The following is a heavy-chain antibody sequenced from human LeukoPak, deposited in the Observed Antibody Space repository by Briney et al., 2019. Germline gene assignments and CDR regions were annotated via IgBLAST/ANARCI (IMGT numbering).Heavy chain of an antibody. CDR1: GFTFSSYA. D-gene: IGHD4-17*01. Sequence: GGSLRLSCAASGFTFSSYAMSWVRQAPGKGLEWVSAISGSGGSTYYADSVKGRFTISRDNSKNTLYLQMNGLKTEDTAIYYCTTRPRRQTTVTYGGYWGQGTLVTVSS. J-gene: IGHJ4*02. V-gene: IGHV3-23*01. CDR3: TTRPRRQTTVTYGGY. CDR2: ISGSGGST.